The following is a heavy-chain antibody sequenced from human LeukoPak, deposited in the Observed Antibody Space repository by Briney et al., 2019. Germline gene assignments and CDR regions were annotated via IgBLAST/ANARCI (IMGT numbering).Heavy chain of an antibody. V-gene: IGHV4-39*01. D-gene: IGHD2-15*01. CDR2: IYDSGST. J-gene: IGHJ4*02. CDR3: AILVSSSFDY. CDR1: GGSISSSSYY. Sequence: SETLSLTCTVSGGSISSSSYYWGWIRQPPGKGLEWIGSIYDSGSTYYNPSLKSRVTISVDTSKNQFSLKLSSVTAADTAVYYCAILVSSSFDYWGQGTLVTVSS.